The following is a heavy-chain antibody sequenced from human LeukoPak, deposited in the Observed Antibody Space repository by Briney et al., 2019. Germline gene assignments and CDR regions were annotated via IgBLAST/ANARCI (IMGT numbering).Heavy chain of an antibody. CDR3: ARFNEQQMYFQH. CDR2: INGGGVNT. D-gene: IGHD6-13*01. V-gene: IGHV3-23*01. CDR1: GFTFSSYA. Sequence: PGGSLRLSCAASGFTFSSYAMSWVRQAPGKGLEWVSTINGGGVNTHYADSVGGRFTISRDNSKNTLFLQMNSLRAEDTAVYYCARFNEQQMYFQHWGQGTLVTVSS. J-gene: IGHJ1*01.